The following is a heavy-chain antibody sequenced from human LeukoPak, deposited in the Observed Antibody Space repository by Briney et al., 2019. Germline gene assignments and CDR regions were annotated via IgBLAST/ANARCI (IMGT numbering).Heavy chain of an antibody. CDR3: ARDNQWLVRDY. J-gene: IGHJ4*02. CDR1: GGSISSYY. D-gene: IGHD6-19*01. Sequence: PSETLSLTCTVSGGSISSYYWSWIRQPPGKGLEWIGYIYYSGSTNYNPSLKSRVTISVDTSKNQFSLKLSSVTAADTAVYYCARDNQWLVRDYWGQGTLVTVSS. V-gene: IGHV4-59*12. CDR2: IYYSGST.